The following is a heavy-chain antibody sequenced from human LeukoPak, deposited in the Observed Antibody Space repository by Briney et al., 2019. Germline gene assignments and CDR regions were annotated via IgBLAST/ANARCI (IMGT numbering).Heavy chain of an antibody. J-gene: IGHJ4*02. V-gene: IGHV3-30*02. CDR2: IRYDGSNK. CDR1: GFTFSSYG. Sequence: GGSLRLSCAASGFTFSSYGMHWVRQAPGKGLEWVAFIRYDGSNKYYADSVKGRFTISRDNSKNTLYLHMNSLRAEDTAVYYCAKDVKAARDSGSSPKYYFDYWGQGTLVTVSS. CDR3: AKDVKAARDSGSSPKYYFDY. D-gene: IGHD1-26*01.